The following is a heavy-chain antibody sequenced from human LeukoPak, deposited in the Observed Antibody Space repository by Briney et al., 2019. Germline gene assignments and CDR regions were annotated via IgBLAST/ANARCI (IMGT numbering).Heavy chain of an antibody. CDR3: ARDPPDTTKLDY. CDR2: INPSGGST. CDR1: GYTFTGYY. D-gene: IGHD1-1*01. J-gene: IGHJ4*02. Sequence: ASVKVSCKASGYTFTGYYMHWVRQAPGQGLEWMGIINPSGGSTSYAQKFQGRVTMTRDTSTSTVYMELSSLRSEDTAVYYCARDPPDTTKLDYWGQGTLVTVSS. V-gene: IGHV1-46*01.